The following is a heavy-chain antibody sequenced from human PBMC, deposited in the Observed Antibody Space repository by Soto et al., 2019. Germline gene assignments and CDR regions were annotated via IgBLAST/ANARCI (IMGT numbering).Heavy chain of an antibody. J-gene: IGHJ3*02. CDR1: GDSVSSNSAA. CDR3: ARVTCEFCIVATTFPNDAFDI. Sequence: KQSQTLSLTCAISGDSVSSNSAAWNWIRQSPSRGLEWLGRTYYRSKWYNDYAGSVKSRITINPDTSKNQFSLQLNSVTPEDTAVYYCARVTCEFCIVATTFPNDAFDIWGQGTMVTVSS. D-gene: IGHD5-12*01. V-gene: IGHV6-1*01. CDR2: TYYRSKWYN.